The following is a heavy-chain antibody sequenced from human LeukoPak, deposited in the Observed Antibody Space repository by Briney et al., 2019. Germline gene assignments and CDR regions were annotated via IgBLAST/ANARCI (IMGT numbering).Heavy chain of an antibody. J-gene: IGHJ4*02. D-gene: IGHD2-2*01. CDR3: AKDPGVVPAHYFDY. CDR2: TGSTGVST. Sequence: GGSMRLSCAASGLTFSSYAMNWVRQAPGKGLEGVSGTGSTGVSTFYADSVKGRFTVSRDNSKNTLSLQMNSLRAEDTAGYYCAKDPGVVPAHYFDYWGQGTLVTVSS. CDR1: GLTFSSYA. V-gene: IGHV3-23*01.